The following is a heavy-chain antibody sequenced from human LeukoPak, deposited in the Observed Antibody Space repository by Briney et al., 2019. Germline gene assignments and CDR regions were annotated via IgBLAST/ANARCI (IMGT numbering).Heavy chain of an antibody. J-gene: IGHJ4*02. CDR3: ARHLYYGSGSPEY. Sequence: SETLSLTCTASGGSISTNDYFWGWIRQSPGKGLDWIASVYYNGVTYYNPSLKSRATISVDTTKNQFSLRMTSVTATDTAAYYCARHLYYGSGSPEYWGQGTLVTVSS. D-gene: IGHD3-10*01. CDR2: VYYNGVT. CDR1: GGSISTNDYF. V-gene: IGHV4-39*01.